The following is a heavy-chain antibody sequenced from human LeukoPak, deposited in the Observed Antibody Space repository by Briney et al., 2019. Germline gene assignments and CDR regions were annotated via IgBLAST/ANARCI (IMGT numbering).Heavy chain of an antibody. Sequence: GGSLRLSCAVSGLTFNNYAMSWVRQAPGKGLEWVSAISKSGDHTYYAASAKGRFTIYRDNSKNTQYLQMNSLRAEDTAVYSCATSWGPDTSAFRWGRDGMDVWGQGTTVIVS. J-gene: IGHJ6*02. V-gene: IGHV3-23*01. CDR2: ISKSGDHT. D-gene: IGHD3-16*01. CDR1: GLTFNNYA. CDR3: ATSWGPDTSAFRWGRDGMDV.